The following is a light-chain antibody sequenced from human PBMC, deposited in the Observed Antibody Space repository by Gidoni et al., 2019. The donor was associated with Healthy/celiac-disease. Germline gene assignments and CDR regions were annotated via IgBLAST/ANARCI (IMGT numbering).Light chain of an antibody. CDR1: QSVSSY. V-gene: IGKV3-11*01. CDR3: QQRSNWLGMYT. Sequence: IVLTQSPATLSLSPGERATLSCRASQSVSSYLAWYQQKPGQAPRLLIYDASNRATGIPARFSGSGSGTDFTLTISSLEPEDFAVYYCQQRSNWLGMYTFGQGTKLEIK. CDR2: DAS. J-gene: IGKJ2*01.